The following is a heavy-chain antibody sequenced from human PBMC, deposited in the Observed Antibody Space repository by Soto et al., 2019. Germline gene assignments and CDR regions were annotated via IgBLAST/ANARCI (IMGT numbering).Heavy chain of an antibody. J-gene: IGHJ4*02. CDR1: GYTFTGYY. CDR2: INPNSGGT. V-gene: IGHV1-2*04. CDR3: ARDAPYDSSGSFDY. D-gene: IGHD3-22*01. Sequence: QVQLVQSGAEVEKPGASVKVSCKASGYTFTGYYMHWVRQAPGQGLEWMGWINPNSGGTNYAQKFQGWVTMTRDTYISTGYMELSRLTSDDTAVYYCARDAPYDSSGSFDYWGQGTLVTVSS.